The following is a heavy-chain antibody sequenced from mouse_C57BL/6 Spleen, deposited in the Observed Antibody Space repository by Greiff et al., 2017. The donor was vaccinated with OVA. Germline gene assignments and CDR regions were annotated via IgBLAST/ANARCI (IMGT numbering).Heavy chain of an antibody. CDR2: ISSGSSTI. D-gene: IGHD2-5*01. V-gene: IGHV5-17*01. CDR3: ARAYYSIFFDY. J-gene: IGHJ2*01. Sequence: EVKLVESGGGLVKPGGSLKLSCAASGFTFSDYGMHWVRQAPEKGLEWVAYISSGSSTIYYADTVKGRFTISRDNAKNTLFLQMTSLRSEDTAMYYCARAYYSIFFDYWGQGTTLTVSS. CDR1: GFTFSDYG.